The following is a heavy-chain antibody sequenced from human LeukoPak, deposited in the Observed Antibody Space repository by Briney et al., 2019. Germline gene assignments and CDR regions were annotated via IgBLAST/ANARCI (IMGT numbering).Heavy chain of an antibody. D-gene: IGHD5-12*01. J-gene: IGHJ4*02. Sequence: KPGGSLRLSCAASGFTFSDHGINWVRQAPGKGLEWVSGISGSGGTTYYADSVKGRFTISRDNSKNTLCLQMNSLRAEDTAVYYCASGYDPDKNRYFDNWGQGTLVTVSS. CDR3: ASGYDPDKNRYFDN. CDR1: GFTFSDHG. V-gene: IGHV3-23*01. CDR2: ISGSGGTT.